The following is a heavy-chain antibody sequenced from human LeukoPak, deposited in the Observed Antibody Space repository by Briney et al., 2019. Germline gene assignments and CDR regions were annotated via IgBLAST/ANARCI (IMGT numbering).Heavy chain of an antibody. CDR3: ARGPVTRFEI. CDR1: GFIVSSNY. CDR2: IYSGGTT. J-gene: IGHJ3*02. Sequence: GGSLRLSCAAPGFIVSSNYMSWVRRAPGKGLEWVSVIYSGGTTYYADSVKGRFTISRDNSNNTLYLQMNSLRAEDTAVYYCARGPVTRFEIWGQGTMVTVSS. D-gene: IGHD4-17*01. V-gene: IGHV3-53*01.